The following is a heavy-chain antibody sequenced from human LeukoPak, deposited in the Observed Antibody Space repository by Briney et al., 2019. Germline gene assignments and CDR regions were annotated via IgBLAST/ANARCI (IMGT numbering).Heavy chain of an antibody. CDR2: IPYDGINK. CDR3: AREAVAGISRREYYYYYYGMDV. Sequence: GGSLRLSCAASGFTFSSYAMHWVRQAPGKGLEGLAVIPYDGINKYYADSVKGRFTISRDNSKNTLYLQMNSLRAEDTAVYYCAREAVAGISRREYYYYYYGMDVWGQGTTVTVSS. D-gene: IGHD6-19*01. CDR1: GFTFSSYA. J-gene: IGHJ6*02. V-gene: IGHV3-30*04.